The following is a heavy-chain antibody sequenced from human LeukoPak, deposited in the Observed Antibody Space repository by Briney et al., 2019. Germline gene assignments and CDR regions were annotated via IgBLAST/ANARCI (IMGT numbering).Heavy chain of an antibody. CDR3: AKDRGSYPDAFDI. J-gene: IGHJ3*02. Sequence: PGGSLRLSCAASGFTFSSYAMSWVRQAPGKGLEWVSAISGSGGSTYYADSVKGRFTISGDNSKNTLYLQMNSLRAEDTAVYYCAKDRGSYPDAFDIWGQGTMVTVSS. V-gene: IGHV3-23*01. CDR2: ISGSGGST. CDR1: GFTFSSYA. D-gene: IGHD1-26*01.